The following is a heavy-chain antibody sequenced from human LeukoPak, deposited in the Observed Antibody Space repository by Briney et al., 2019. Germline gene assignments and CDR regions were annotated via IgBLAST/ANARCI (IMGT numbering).Heavy chain of an antibody. D-gene: IGHD5-24*01. CDR1: GGSPDFSGYY. Sequence: PSETLSLTCAVSGGSPDFSGYYWSWIRQHPGKGLEWIGYIYYSGSTYYNPSLKSRVTISVDTSKNQFSLKLSSVTAADTAVYYCARDRDGYNLFDYWGQGTLVTVSS. CDR2: IYYSGST. V-gene: IGHV4-31*11. CDR3: ARDRDGYNLFDY. J-gene: IGHJ4*02.